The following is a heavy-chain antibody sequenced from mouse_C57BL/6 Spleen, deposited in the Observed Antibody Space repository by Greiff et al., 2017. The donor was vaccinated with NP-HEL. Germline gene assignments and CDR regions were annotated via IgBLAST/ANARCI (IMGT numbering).Heavy chain of an antibody. CDR2: IDPSDSET. CDR3: AKGGYGNYDAMDY. Sequence: QVQLKQPGAELVRPGSSVKLSCKASGYTFTSYWMHWVKQRPIQGLEWIGNIDPSDSETHYNQKFKDKATLTVNKSSSTAYMQLSSLTSEDSAVYYCAKGGYGNYDAMDYWGQGTSVTVSS. D-gene: IGHD2-1*01. V-gene: IGHV1-52*01. CDR1: GYTFTSYW. J-gene: IGHJ4*01.